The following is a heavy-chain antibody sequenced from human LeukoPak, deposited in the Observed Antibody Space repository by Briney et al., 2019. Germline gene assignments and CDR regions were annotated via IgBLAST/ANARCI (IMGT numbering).Heavy chain of an antibody. J-gene: IGHJ4*02. D-gene: IGHD6-19*01. V-gene: IGHV3-23*01. CDR1: EFTFSNYG. Sequence: PGGSLRLSCAASEFTFSNYGMSWVRQAPGKGKGLEWVSGISGGGGGTYYADSVKGRFTISRDDSKNRLYLQINSLRAEDTAVYYCAKGRYTSGRNFDHWGQGTLVTVSS. CDR3: AKGRYTSGRNFDH. CDR2: ISGGGGGT.